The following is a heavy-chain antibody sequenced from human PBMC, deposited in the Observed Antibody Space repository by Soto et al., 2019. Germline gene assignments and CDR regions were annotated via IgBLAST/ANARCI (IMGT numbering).Heavy chain of an antibody. CDR1: GFTFRSYG. CDR3: ATDRGAAPFDY. CDR2: IWADGSKE. Sequence: QVQVVESGGGVVQPGRSLRLSCAASGFTFRSYGMHWVRQAPGKGLEWVAVIWADGSKEIYADSVKGRFTISRDNSKNTLYLQMNSLRADDTAVYYCATDRGAAPFDYWGQGTLVTVSS. D-gene: IGHD6-6*01. V-gene: IGHV3-33*03. J-gene: IGHJ4*02.